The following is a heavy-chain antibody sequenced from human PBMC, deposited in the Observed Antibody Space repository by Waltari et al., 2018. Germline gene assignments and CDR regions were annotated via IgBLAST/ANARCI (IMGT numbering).Heavy chain of an antibody. CDR3: ARASAGHYDAFDL. D-gene: IGHD3-3*01. J-gene: IGHJ3*01. V-gene: IGHV4-59*13. Sequence: QEQLQESGPGLVKPAETLSLTCSVSGGPMRAYYWSWIRQPPGKGLDWIGYIHYRGSTNYNPSLKSRVTIAVDTSKNQFSLKLRSVTAADTAVYYCARASAGHYDAFDLWGQGTTVSVSS. CDR2: IHYRGST. CDR1: GGPMRAYY.